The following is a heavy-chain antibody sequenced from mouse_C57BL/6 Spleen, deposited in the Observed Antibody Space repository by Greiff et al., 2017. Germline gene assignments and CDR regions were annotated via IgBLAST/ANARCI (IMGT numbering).Heavy chain of an antibody. D-gene: IGHD4-1*02. CDR1: GFTFSSYT. CDR3: ARLQLDFDY. V-gene: IGHV5-9*01. Sequence: EVKLMESGGGLVKPGGSLKLSCAASGFTFSSYTMSWVRQTPEKRLEWVATISGGGGNTYYPDSVKGRFTISRDNAKNTLYLQMSRLRSEDTALYYCARLQLDFDYWGKGTTLTVSS. J-gene: IGHJ2*01. CDR2: ISGGGGNT.